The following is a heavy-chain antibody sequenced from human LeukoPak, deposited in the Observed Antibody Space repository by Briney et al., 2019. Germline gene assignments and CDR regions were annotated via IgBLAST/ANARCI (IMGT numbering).Heavy chain of an antibody. J-gene: IGHJ4*02. Sequence: SETLSLTCTVSGGSISSGGYYWSWLRQHPGKGLEWIGYIYYSGSTYYNPSLKSRVTISVDTSKNQFSLKLSSVTAADTAVYYCARDRAGSSSWYDYWGQGTLVTVSS. CDR1: GGSISSGGYY. CDR3: ARDRAGSSSWYDY. CDR2: IYYSGST. D-gene: IGHD6-13*01. V-gene: IGHV4-31*03.